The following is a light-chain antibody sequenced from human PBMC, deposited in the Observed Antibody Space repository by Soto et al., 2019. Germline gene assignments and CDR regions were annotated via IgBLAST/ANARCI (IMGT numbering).Light chain of an antibody. CDR3: QQYHSYSSWT. Sequence: DIQMTQSPSTLSASVGDRVTITCRASQSISFYLAWYQQKSGKAPKVLIYDVSTLESGVPSRFSGSGSGTEFTLTIGSLQPDDFATYYCQQYHSYSSWTFGQGTKVEIK. J-gene: IGKJ1*01. CDR2: DVS. V-gene: IGKV1-5*01. CDR1: QSISFY.